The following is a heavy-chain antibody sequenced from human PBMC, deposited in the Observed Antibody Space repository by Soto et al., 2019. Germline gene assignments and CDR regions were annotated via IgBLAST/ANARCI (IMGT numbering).Heavy chain of an antibody. V-gene: IGHV1-58*02. CDR1: GFTFTSSA. CDR3: AAVFRSGGTVTTGDY. D-gene: IGHD4-17*01. Sequence: QMQLVQSGPEVKKPGTSVKVSCKASGFTFTSSAMQWVRQARGQRLEWIGWIVVGSGNTNYAQKFKERVTITRDRSTSTAYMELSSLRSEDTAVYYCAAVFRSGGTVTTGDYWGQGTLVTVSS. J-gene: IGHJ4*02. CDR2: IVVGSGNT.